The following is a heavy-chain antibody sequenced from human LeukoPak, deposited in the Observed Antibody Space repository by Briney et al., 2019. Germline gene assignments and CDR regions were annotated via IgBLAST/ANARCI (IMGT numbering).Heavy chain of an antibody. CDR1: GYTFTNYY. D-gene: IGHD6-13*01. CDR3: ARCSSSCFSVDY. CDR2: INPSGGST. J-gene: IGHJ4*02. Sequence: ASVKVSCKASGYTFTNYYIHWVRQAPGQGLEWMGLINPSGGSTNYAQKFQGRVTMTRDTSTSTVDMELSSLISEDTAIYYCARCSSSCFSVDYWGQGTLVTASS. V-gene: IGHV1-46*01.